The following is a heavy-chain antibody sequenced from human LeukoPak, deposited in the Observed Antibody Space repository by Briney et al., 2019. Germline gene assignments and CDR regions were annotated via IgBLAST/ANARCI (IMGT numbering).Heavy chain of an antibody. CDR1: GGSISSYY. J-gene: IGHJ4*02. V-gene: IGHV4-59*01. CDR3: ARSRDYGDLYYFDY. D-gene: IGHD4-17*01. Sequence: KPSETLPLTCTVSGGSISSYYWSWIRQPPGKGLEWIGYIYYSGSTNYNPSLKSRVTISVDTSKNQFSLKLSSVTAADTAVYYCARSRDYGDLYYFDYWGQGTLVTVSS. CDR2: IYYSGST.